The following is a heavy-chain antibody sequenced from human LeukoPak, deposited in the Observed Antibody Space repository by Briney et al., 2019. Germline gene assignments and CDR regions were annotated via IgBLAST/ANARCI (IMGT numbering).Heavy chain of an antibody. CDR3: ARDFHNSNALRDNWFDP. CDR1: GFTFSSYS. V-gene: IGHV3-21*01. CDR2: ISSSSYI. J-gene: IGHJ5*02. D-gene: IGHD4-11*01. Sequence: GSLRLSCAASGFTFSSYSMNWVRQAPGKGLEWVSSISSSSYIYYADSVKGRFTISRDNAKNSLYLQMNSLRAEDTAVYYCARDFHNSNALRDNWFDPWGQGTLVTVSS.